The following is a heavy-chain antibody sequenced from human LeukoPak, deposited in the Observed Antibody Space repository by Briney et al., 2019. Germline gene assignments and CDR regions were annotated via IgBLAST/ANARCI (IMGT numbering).Heavy chain of an antibody. CDR1: GFTFGDYA. CDR2: INSDGSST. Sequence: GGSLRLSCTASGFTFGDYAMSWFRQAPGKGLEWVSRINSDGSSTTYADSVKGRFTISRDDAKNTLYLQMNSLRAEDTAVYYCAREPIVGVHFDYWGQGTLLTVSS. J-gene: IGHJ4*02. D-gene: IGHD1-26*01. CDR3: AREPIVGVHFDY. V-gene: IGHV3-74*01.